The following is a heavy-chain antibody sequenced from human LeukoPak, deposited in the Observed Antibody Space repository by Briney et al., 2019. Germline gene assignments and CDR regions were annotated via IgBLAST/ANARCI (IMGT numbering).Heavy chain of an antibody. J-gene: IGHJ4*02. Sequence: SETLSLTCTVSGGSISSYYWSWIRQPPGKGLEWIGYIYYSGSTNCNPSLKSRVTISADTSKNQFSLQVSSVTAADTAVYYCARQQIYVDTGLVDYFDYWGQGILVTVSS. D-gene: IGHD5-18*01. CDR3: ARQQIYVDTGLVDYFDY. V-gene: IGHV4-59*01. CDR1: GGSISSYY. CDR2: IYYSGST.